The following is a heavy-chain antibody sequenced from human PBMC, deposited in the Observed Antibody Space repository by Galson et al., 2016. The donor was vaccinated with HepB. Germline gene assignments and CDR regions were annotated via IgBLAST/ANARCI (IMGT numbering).Heavy chain of an antibody. CDR1: GFSLTTTNKVA. V-gene: IGHV2-5*02. CDR3: AHYDYRSSSGHNY. Sequence: PALVKPTQTLTLTCSLSGFSLTTTNKVAVSWIRQPPGKALEWLALIYWDDDTRYSPSLKSRLAITRDASKNQVVLTMTNMDPENTATYFCAHYDYRSSSGHNYWGQGALVIVS. D-gene: IGHD6-6*01. CDR2: IYWDDDT. J-gene: IGHJ4*02.